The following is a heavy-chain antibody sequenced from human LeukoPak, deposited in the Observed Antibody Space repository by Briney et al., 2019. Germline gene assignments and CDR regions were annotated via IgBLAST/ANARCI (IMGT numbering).Heavy chain of an antibody. CDR1: GYTFTSYG. J-gene: IGHJ4*02. CDR3: ARDAPLGWSGDLLEDY. V-gene: IGHV1-18*01. D-gene: IGHD3-10*01. Sequence: ASVKVSCKASGYTFTSYGISWVRQAPGQGLEWMGWISAYNGNTNYAQKLQGRVTMTTDTSTSTAYMELRSLRSDDTAVYYCARDAPLGWSGDLLEDYWAQGPLVTVSS. CDR2: ISAYNGNT.